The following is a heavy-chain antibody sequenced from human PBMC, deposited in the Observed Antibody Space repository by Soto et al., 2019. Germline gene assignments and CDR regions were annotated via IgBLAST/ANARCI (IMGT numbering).Heavy chain of an antibody. CDR1: AFSLSTGGVG. J-gene: IGHJ6*02. CDR3: IQRRCSGDLLQSYASYYYSGMDV. CDR2: IYWDDDK. D-gene: IGHD2-15*01. Sequence: QITLKESGPTLVKPTQTLTLTCTFSAFSLSTGGVGVGWIRQPPGKALEWLALIYWDDDKRYSPSLRSRLTNTKDTPKNQVFLKMTKMDPVDTATYHCIQRRCSGDLLQSYASYYYSGMDVWGQGTTSPVSS. V-gene: IGHV2-5*02.